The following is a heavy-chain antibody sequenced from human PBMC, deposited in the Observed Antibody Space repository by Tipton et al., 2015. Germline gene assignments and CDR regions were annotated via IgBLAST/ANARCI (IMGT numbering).Heavy chain of an antibody. CDR3: ARSAYTFGLH. CDR2: MYYGGTT. D-gene: IGHD3/OR15-3a*01. CDR1: GVSISSRNW. Sequence: TLSLTCDVSGVSISSRNWWSWVRQPPGKGLEWIGEMYYGGTTNYNPSLKSRVTMSLDKAKNQFSLRLISVTAADTAIYYCARSAYTFGLHWGQGTLVTVSS. V-gene: IGHV4-4*02. J-gene: IGHJ4*01.